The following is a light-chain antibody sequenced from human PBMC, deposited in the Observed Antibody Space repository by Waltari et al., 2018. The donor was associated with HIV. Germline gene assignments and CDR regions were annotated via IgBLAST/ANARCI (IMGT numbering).Light chain of an antibody. CDR3: AAWDGSLSGVV. J-gene: IGLJ2*01. Sequence: SVLTQPPSPSGPHGQRVTISFSGSSSIMGRYYVYWYHQIPSTAPKLLIDGNNHRPAGVPDRFSGSKSGTSASLAISGLRSEDEADYYCAAWDGSLSGVVFGGGTKLTVL. V-gene: IGLV1-47*01. CDR1: SSIMGRYY. CDR2: GNN.